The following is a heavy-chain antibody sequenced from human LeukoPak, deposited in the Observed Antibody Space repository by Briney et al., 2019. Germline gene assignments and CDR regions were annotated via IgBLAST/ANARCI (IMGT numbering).Heavy chain of an antibody. CDR2: ISASGHYT. D-gene: IGHD3-16*01. V-gene: IGHV3-23*01. J-gene: IGHJ6*03. Sequence: GGSLRLSCEASGFTFSNSAMSWVRQAPGKGLEWVSGISASGHYTYNADSAKGRFTISRDNSKNTLYLQMSSLRDEDTALYYCAKDGSWGDYYFYFYIDVWGKGITVTVSS. CDR3: AKDGSWGDYYFYFYIDV. CDR1: GFTFSNSA.